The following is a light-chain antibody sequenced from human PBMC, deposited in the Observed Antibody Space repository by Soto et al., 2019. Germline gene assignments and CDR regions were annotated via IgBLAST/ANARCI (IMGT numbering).Light chain of an antibody. J-gene: IGLJ1*01. Sequence: QSVLTQPASVSGSPGQSITISCTGTSSGVGNYNRVSWYQQHPGEAPKVIIYEGSKRPSGVSNRFSGSKSGNTASLTISGLQAEDEADYYCCSYAGSGTYVFGTGTKVTVL. CDR2: EGS. CDR1: SSGVGNYNR. V-gene: IGLV2-23*01. CDR3: CSYAGSGTYV.